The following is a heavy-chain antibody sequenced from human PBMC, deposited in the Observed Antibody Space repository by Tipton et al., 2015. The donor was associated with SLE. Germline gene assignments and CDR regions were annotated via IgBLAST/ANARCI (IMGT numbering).Heavy chain of an antibody. CDR2: IWCDGSNK. V-gene: IGHV3-33*06. D-gene: IGHD6-19*01. CDR3: AKGAVAGTLFDY. Sequence: SGFTFSSYGMHWVRQAPGKGLEWVAVIWCDGSNKYYADSVKGRFTISRDNSKNTLYLQMNSLRAEDTAVYYCAKGAVAGTLFDYWGQGTLVTVSS. J-gene: IGHJ4*02. CDR1: GFTFSSYG.